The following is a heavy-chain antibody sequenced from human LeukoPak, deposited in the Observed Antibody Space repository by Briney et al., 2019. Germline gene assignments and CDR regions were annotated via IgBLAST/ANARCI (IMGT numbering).Heavy chain of an antibody. CDR1: GGSFSGYY. J-gene: IGHJ4*02. V-gene: IGHV4-34*01. Sequence: SETLSLTCAVYGGSFSGYYWNWIRQPPGKGLEWIGEINHSGGTNYNPSLKSRVTISVDTSKKQFSLKLSSVTAADTAVYYCARGVDYYGVWGQGTLVTVSS. CDR2: INHSGGT. CDR3: ARGVDYYGV. D-gene: IGHD3-10*01.